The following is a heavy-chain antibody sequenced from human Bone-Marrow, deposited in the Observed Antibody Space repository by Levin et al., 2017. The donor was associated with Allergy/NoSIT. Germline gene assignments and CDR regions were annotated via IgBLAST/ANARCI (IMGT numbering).Heavy chain of an antibody. J-gene: IGHJ6*02. Sequence: SGGSLRLSCAASGFTFSSYAMSWVRQAPGKGLEWVSAISGSGGSTYYADSVKGRFTISRDNSKNTLYLQMNSLRAEDTAVYYCAKTGDYDILTGYSGSWLTYDYYGMDVWGQGTTVTVSS. CDR1: GFTFSSYA. CDR3: AKTGDYDILTGYSGSWLTYDYYGMDV. V-gene: IGHV3-23*01. CDR2: ISGSGGST. D-gene: IGHD3-9*01.